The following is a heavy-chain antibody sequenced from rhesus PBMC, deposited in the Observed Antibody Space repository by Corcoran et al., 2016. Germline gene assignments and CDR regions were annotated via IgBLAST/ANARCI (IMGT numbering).Heavy chain of an antibody. V-gene: IGHV4-127*01. J-gene: IGHJ4*01. CDR3: AREYLDWLYDY. D-gene: IGHD3-3*01. CDR2: INGRSGST. Sequence: QVQLQESGPGVVKPSETLSPTCAVSGYSITSGSEWSCIRPPPGKGLEWIGYINGRSGSTNYNPSLKNRVTISKDTSKNQFSLKLSSVTAADTAVYYCAREYLDWLYDYWGQGVLVTVSS. CDR1: GYSITSGSE.